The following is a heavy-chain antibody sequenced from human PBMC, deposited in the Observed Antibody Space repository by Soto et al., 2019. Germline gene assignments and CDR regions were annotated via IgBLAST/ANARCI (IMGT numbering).Heavy chain of an antibody. CDR3: AGGGVRGVITRTRDYYGMDV. CDR2: IYPGDSDT. V-gene: IGHV5-51*03. Sequence: PGKSLKISCKVSGYSFTSYWIGWVRQMPGKGLEWMGIIYPGDSDTRYSPSFQGQVTISADKSISTAYLQWSSLKASDTAMYYCAGGGVRGVITRTRDYYGMDVWGQGTTVTVSS. CDR1: GYSFTSYW. J-gene: IGHJ6*02. D-gene: IGHD3-10*01.